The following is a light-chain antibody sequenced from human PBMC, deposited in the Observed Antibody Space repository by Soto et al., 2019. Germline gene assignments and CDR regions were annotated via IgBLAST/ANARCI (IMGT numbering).Light chain of an antibody. CDR2: DVS. CDR3: CSYAGRNTWV. V-gene: IGLV2-11*01. J-gene: IGLJ2*01. Sequence: QSALTQPRSVSGSPGHSVTLSCTGTSSDVGGYNYISWYQHHPGKAPKVMIYDVSKRPSGVPDRFSGSKSGNTVSLTISGLQAEDEADYYSCSYAGRNTWVFGGGTKLTVL. CDR1: SSDVGGYNY.